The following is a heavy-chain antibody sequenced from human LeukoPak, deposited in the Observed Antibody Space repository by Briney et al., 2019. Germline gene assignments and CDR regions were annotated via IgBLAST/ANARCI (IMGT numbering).Heavy chain of an antibody. CDR2: IYPGDSDT. V-gene: IGHV5-51*01. D-gene: IGHD3-3*01. CDR1: GYSFTSYW. CDR3: ARLSEDFWSGYSFFDY. Sequence: GESLKISCKGSGYSFTSYWIGWVRQMPGKGLEWIGIIYPGDSDTRYSPSFQGRVTISADKSISTAYLQWSSLKASDTAMYYCARLSEDFWSGYSFFDYWGQGTLVTVSS. J-gene: IGHJ4*02.